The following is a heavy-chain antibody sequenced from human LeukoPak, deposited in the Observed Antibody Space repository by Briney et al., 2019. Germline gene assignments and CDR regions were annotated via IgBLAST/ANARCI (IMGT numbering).Heavy chain of an antibody. CDR1: GFTFSSYA. V-gene: IGHV3-30*14. Sequence: GGSLRLSCAASGFTFSSYAMHWVRQAPGKGLEWVAVISYDGSNKYYADSVRGRFTISRDNSKNTLYLQMSSLRAEDTAVYYCVKVDTAMGLAFDYWGQGTLVTVSS. J-gene: IGHJ4*02. D-gene: IGHD5-18*01. CDR2: ISYDGSNK. CDR3: VKVDTAMGLAFDY.